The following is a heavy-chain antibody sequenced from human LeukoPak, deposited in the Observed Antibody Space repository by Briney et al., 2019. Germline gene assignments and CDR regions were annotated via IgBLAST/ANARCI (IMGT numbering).Heavy chain of an antibody. J-gene: IGHJ4*02. CDR3: ANPYGSGSYPDY. CDR2: ISGSGGST. CDR1: GFTFSSYA. Sequence: GSLRLSCAASGFTFSSYAMSWVRQAPGKGLEWVSAISGSGGSTYCADSVKGRFTISRDNSKNTLYLQMNSLRAEDTAVYYCANPYGSGSYPDYWGQGTLVTVSS. D-gene: IGHD3-10*01. V-gene: IGHV3-23*01.